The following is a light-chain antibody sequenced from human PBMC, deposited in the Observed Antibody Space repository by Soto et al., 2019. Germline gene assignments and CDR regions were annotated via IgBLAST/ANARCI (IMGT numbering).Light chain of an antibody. CDR1: QSVSSY. V-gene: IGKV3-11*01. J-gene: IGKJ5*01. CDR3: QQRSNWPIT. Sequence: EIVMTQSPATLTGSPGQSATLASMASQSVSSYVAWYQQKPGQAPSLLIYDASNRATGIPARFSGSASGTDFTLTTSSLEREDFAFYYCQQRSNWPITFGQGTRLEIK. CDR2: DAS.